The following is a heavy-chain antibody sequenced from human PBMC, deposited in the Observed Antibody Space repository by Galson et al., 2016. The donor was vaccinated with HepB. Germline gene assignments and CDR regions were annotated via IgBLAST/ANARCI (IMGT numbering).Heavy chain of an antibody. Sequence: SLRLSCAASGFTFGDYAMGWFRQAPGKGLEWVGFIRSKAYGGTTEYAASVKGRFTISRDDSKSIAYLQMNSLKTEDTAVYYCTRGTDYYDSFPLFDYWGQGTLVTVSS. CDR2: IRSKAYGGTT. CDR3: TRGTDYYDSFPLFDY. J-gene: IGHJ4*02. D-gene: IGHD3-22*01. CDR1: GFTFGDYA. V-gene: IGHV3-49*03.